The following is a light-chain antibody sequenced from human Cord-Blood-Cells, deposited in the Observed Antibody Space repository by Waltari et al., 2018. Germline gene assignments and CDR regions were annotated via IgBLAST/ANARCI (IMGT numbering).Light chain of an antibody. J-gene: IGLJ2*01. CDR3: AAWDDSLNGPV. Sequence: QAVLTPPPSALGTPGPRVTNSCSGSSSNTGSITVNCYQQLPGTAPKLLLYSNNQRPSGVPDRFSGSKSGTSASLAISGLQSEDEADYYCAAWDDSLNGPVFGGGTKLTVL. CDR2: SNN. CDR1: SSNTGSIT. V-gene: IGLV1-44*01.